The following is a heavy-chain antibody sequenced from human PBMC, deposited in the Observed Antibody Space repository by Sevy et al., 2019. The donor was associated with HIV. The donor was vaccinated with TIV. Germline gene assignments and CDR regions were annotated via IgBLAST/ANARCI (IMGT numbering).Heavy chain of an antibody. D-gene: IGHD4-17*01. Sequence: GGSLRLSCAASGFTFSSYSMNWVRQAPGKGLEWVSYISSSSSTIYYAGSVKGRFTMSRDNAKNSLYLQRNSLRDEDTAVYYCARDGKTVTIAYYCYYGMDVWGQGTTVTVSS. CDR1: GFTFSSYS. V-gene: IGHV3-48*02. J-gene: IGHJ6*02. CDR3: ARDGKTVTIAYYCYYGMDV. CDR2: ISSSSSTI.